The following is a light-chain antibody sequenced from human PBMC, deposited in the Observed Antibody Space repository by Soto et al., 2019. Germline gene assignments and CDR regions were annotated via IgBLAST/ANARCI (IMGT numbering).Light chain of an antibody. V-gene: IGKV3-11*01. Sequence: EIVLTQSPATLSLSPGEIATLYFSASQSVSSYLAWYQQKPGQAPRLLIYDASNRATGIPARFSGSGSGTDFTLTISSLEPEDFAVYYCQQRSNWPPLTFGGGTKVDIK. CDR1: QSVSSY. CDR3: QQRSNWPPLT. J-gene: IGKJ4*01. CDR2: DAS.